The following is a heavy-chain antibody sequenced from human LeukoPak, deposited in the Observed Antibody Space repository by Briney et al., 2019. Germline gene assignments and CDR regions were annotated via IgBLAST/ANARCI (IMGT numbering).Heavy chain of an antibody. V-gene: IGHV3-23*01. CDR1: GFTFSSYA. J-gene: IGHJ4*02. CDR3: AKDTVWGSYRSSFDY. Sequence: GGSLRLSCAASGFTFSSYAMSWVRQAPGKGLEWVSAISGSGGSTYYADSVKGRFTISRDNSKNTLYLQMNSLRAEDTAVYYCAKDTVWGSYRSSFDYWGQGTLVTVSS. CDR2: ISGSGGST. D-gene: IGHD3-16*02.